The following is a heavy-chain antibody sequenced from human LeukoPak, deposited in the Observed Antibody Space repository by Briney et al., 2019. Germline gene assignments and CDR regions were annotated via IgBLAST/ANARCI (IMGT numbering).Heavy chain of an antibody. CDR2: ISAYNGNT. V-gene: IGHV1-18*01. D-gene: IGHD3-10*01. CDR3: ARDPSGIHYGSGSSYGMDV. Sequence: ASVKVSCKASGYTFTSYGISWVRQAPGQGLEWMGWISAYNGNTNYAQKLQGRVTMTTDTSTSTAYMELRGLRSDDTAVYYCARDPSGIHYGSGSSYGMDVWGQGTTVTVSS. CDR1: GYTFTSYG. J-gene: IGHJ6*02.